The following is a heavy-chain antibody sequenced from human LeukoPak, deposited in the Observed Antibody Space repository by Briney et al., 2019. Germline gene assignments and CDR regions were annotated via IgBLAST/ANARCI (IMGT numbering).Heavy chain of an antibody. J-gene: IGHJ3*02. Sequence: RPSEILSLTCAVSGYSISSGYYWGWIRQPPGKGLEWIGSIYHSGSTYYNPSLKSRVTISVDTSKNQFSLKLSSVTAADTAVYYCARHLANDFWSGYYTLGAFDIWGQGTMVTVSS. CDR1: GYSISSGYY. V-gene: IGHV4-38-2*01. CDR2: IYHSGST. CDR3: ARHLANDFWSGYYTLGAFDI. D-gene: IGHD3-3*01.